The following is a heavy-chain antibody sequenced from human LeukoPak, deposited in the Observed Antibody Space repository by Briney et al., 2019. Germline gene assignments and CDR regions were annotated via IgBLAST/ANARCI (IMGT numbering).Heavy chain of an antibody. V-gene: IGHV4-30-4*08. J-gene: IGHJ4*02. CDR3: ASRPHSSGWGIDY. D-gene: IGHD6-19*01. CDR1: GGSISSGDYY. Sequence: SETLSLTCTVSGGSISSGDYYWSWIRQPPGKGPEWIGYIYYSGSTYYNPSLKIRATISVDTSKNQFSLKLSSVTAADTAVYYCASRPHSSGWGIDYWGQGTLVTVSS. CDR2: IYYSGST.